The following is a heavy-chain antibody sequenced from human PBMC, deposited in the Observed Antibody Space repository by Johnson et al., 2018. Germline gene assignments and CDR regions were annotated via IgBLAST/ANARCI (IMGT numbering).Heavy chain of an antibody. V-gene: IGHV1-8*01. CDR2: MNPNSGNT. CDR3: ARCPIVGGPAAIGDV. CDR1: GYTFTSYD. J-gene: IGHJ6*02. D-gene: IGHD2-2*01. Sequence: QVQLVESGAEVKKPGASVKVSCKASGYTFTSYDINWVRQATGQGLEWMGWMNPNSGNTGYAQKFQGRVTMTRTTSISTAYMELSSLRSEDTAVYYCARCPIVGGPAAIGDVWGQGTTVTVSS.